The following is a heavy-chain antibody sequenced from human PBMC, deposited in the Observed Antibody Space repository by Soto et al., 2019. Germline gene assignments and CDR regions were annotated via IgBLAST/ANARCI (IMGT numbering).Heavy chain of an antibody. D-gene: IGHD1-26*01. Sequence: GASVKVSCKASGYTFTSYYMHWVRQAPGQGLEWMGIINPSGGSTSYAQKFQGRVTMTRDTSTSTVYMELSSLRSEDTAVYYCARDQVGAGTPHGMDVWGQGTTVTVSS. V-gene: IGHV1-46*01. CDR3: ARDQVGAGTPHGMDV. CDR1: GYTFTSYY. J-gene: IGHJ6*02. CDR2: INPSGGST.